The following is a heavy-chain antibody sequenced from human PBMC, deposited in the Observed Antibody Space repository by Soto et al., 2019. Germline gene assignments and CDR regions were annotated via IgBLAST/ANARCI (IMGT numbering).Heavy chain of an antibody. CDR3: ARGISYSSSLDY. V-gene: IGHV1-46*01. J-gene: IGHJ4*02. Sequence: QVQLVQSGAEVKKPGASVKVSCKASGYTFSNYYMNWVRQAPGQGLEWMGIINPTGGSTSYAQKFQGRVTMTRDTSTSTVYMELSSLRSEDTALYYCARGISYSSSLDYWGQGPLVTVSS. CDR1: GYTFSNYY. CDR2: INPTGGST. D-gene: IGHD6-13*01.